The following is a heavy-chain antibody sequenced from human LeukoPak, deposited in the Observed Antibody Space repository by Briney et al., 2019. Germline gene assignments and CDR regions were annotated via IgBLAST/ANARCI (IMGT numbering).Heavy chain of an antibody. CDR2: INPNSGGT. V-gene: IGHV1-2*02. Sequence: ASVKVSCKASGYTFTGYYMHWVRQAPGQGLEWMGWINPNSGGTNYAQKFQGRVTMTRDTSISTAYMELSRLRSDDTAVYYCALNLVSSSGYDPAVLRGSDYYYYYYMDVWGKGTTVTVSS. D-gene: IGHD5-12*01. CDR1: GYTFTGYY. J-gene: IGHJ6*03. CDR3: ALNLVSSSGYDPAVLRGSDYYYYYYMDV.